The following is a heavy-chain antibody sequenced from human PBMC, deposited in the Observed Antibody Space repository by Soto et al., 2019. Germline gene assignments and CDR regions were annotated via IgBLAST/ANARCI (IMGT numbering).Heavy chain of an antibody. V-gene: IGHV1-18*01. CDR2: ISAYNGNT. J-gene: IGHJ4*02. D-gene: IGHD2-21*02. Sequence: ASVKVSCKASGYTFTSYGISWVRQAPGQGLEWMGWISAYNGNTTYSQKFQGRVTMTTDTSTSTAYMELRSLRSDDTAVYYCARSIVVVTALDYWGQGTLVTVSS. CDR1: GYTFTSYG. CDR3: ARSIVVVTALDY.